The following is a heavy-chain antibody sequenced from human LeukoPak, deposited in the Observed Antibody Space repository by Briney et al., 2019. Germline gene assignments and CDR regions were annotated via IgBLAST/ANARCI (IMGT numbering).Heavy chain of an antibody. CDR3: ARKSSGGDWS. CDR1: GYSISSSNW. Sequence: SETLSLTCTVSGYSISSSNWWGWIRQPPGKGLEWIGYIYYSGSTYYNPSLKSRVTMSVDTSKNQFSLKLSSVTAVDTAVYYCARKSSGGDWSWGQGTLVTVSS. CDR2: IYYSGST. J-gene: IGHJ4*02. V-gene: IGHV4-28*01. D-gene: IGHD2-21*01.